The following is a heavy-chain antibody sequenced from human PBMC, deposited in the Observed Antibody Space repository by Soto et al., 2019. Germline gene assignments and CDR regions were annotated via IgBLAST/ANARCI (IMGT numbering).Heavy chain of an antibody. J-gene: IGHJ4*02. V-gene: IGHV1-8*01. Sequence: QVQLVQSGAELKKPGASVKVSCKASGYTFSNYDMNWVRQATGQGPEWIGWVNPNNGDTGYAQKFQGRVTLTTDISTTTAYMELTSLRSEDTAIYYCAKVSRKGSAIYFDYWGQGTLITVSS. CDR1: GYTFSNYD. CDR3: AKVSRKGSAIYFDY. CDR2: VNPNNGDT. D-gene: IGHD3-10*01.